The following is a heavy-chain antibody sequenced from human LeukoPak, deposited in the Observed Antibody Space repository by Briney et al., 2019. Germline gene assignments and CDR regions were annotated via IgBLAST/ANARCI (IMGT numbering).Heavy chain of an antibody. CDR1: GFTFSSYS. D-gene: IGHD5-18*01. CDR2: ISSSGSTI. Sequence: GGSLRLSCAASGFTFSSYSMNWIRQAPGKGLEWVSYISSSGSTIYYADSVKGRFTISRDNAKNSLYLQMNSLRAEDTAVYYCASGDTATYAFDIWGQGTMVTVSS. CDR3: ASGDTATYAFDI. J-gene: IGHJ3*02. V-gene: IGHV3-48*04.